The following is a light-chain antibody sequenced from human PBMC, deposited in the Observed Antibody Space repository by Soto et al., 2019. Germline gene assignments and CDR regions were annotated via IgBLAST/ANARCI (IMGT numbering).Light chain of an antibody. CDR1: QSVSSN. V-gene: IGKV3-11*01. CDR3: HQRQDCPPLT. J-gene: IGKJ5*01. Sequence: EIVMTQSPATLSVSPGERFTLSCMASQSVSSNLAWYQQKPGQAPRLLISDASNRATGIPARFSGSGSGTDFTLTISSLEPEDYAVYYCHQRQDCPPLTVGRGTRLEIK. CDR2: DAS.